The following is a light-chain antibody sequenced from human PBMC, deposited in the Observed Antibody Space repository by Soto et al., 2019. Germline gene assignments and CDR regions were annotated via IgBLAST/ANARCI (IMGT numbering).Light chain of an antibody. J-gene: IGKJ4*01. CDR3: QQYYSYPQLT. CDR2: AAS. V-gene: IGKV1-8*01. Sequence: AIRMTQSPSSLSAYTGDRVTITCRASQGISSSLAWYQQKPGKAPKLLIYAASTLQSGVPSRFSGSGSGTDFTLTISCLQSEEFGTYYCQQYYSYPQLTFGGGTKVEIK. CDR1: QGISSS.